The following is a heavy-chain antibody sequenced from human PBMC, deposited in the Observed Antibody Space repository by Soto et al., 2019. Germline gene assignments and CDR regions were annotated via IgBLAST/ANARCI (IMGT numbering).Heavy chain of an antibody. CDR2: ISYDGSNK. Sequence: TGGSLRLSCAASGFTFSSYGMHWVRQAPGKGLEWVAVISYDGSNKYYADSVKGRFTISRDNSKNTLYLQMNSLRAEDTALYYCEKDGLSGLDVWGQGNTVTVSS. D-gene: IGHD5-12*01. CDR1: GFTFSSYG. CDR3: EKDGLSGLDV. V-gene: IGHV3-30*18. J-gene: IGHJ6*02.